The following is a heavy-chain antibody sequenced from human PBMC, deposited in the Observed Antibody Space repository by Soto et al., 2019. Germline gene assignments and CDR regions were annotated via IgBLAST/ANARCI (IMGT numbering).Heavy chain of an antibody. V-gene: IGHV1-3*01. J-gene: IGHJ5*02. CDR3: VRYLLYLNCFDP. CDR2: INAGNGNT. CDR1: GYTFTSYA. D-gene: IGHD2-8*01. Sequence: QVQLVQSGAEVKKPGASVKVSCKASGYTFTSYAMHWVPQAPGQRLEWMGWINAGNGNTKYSQKFQGRGTITRDTSVSTAYMELTSLRSEDTAVYYCVRYLLYLNCFDPRGKGTPVSVSS.